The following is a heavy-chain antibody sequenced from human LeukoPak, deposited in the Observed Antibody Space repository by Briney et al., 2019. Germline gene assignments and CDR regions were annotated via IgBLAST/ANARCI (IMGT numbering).Heavy chain of an antibody. D-gene: IGHD3-22*01. J-gene: IGHJ4*02. CDR3: ARTRAPYDSSGYYYGYYFDY. Sequence: SETLSLTCAVSGGSISSSNWWSWVRQPPGKGLEWIGVIYHSGSTNYNPSLKSRVTISVDKSKNQFSLKLSSVTAADTAVYYCARTRAPYDSSGYYYGYYFDYWGQGTLVTVSS. CDR1: GGSISSSNW. CDR2: IYHSGST. V-gene: IGHV4-4*02.